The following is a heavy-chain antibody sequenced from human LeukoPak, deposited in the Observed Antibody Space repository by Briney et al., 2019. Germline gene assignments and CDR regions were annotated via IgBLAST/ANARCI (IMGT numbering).Heavy chain of an antibody. J-gene: IGHJ1*01. V-gene: IGHV4-59*08. D-gene: IGHD3-10*01. CDR2: IYYSGST. Sequence: SETLSLTCTVSFRPISGYYWSWIRQPPGKGPEWIGFIYYSGSTKYNPSLKSRVTISVDTSKNQFSLKLTSVAAADTSVYYCTRYGSGSYSDDRFQLWGQGTLVTVSS. CDR1: FRPISGYY. CDR3: TRYGSGSYSDDRFQL.